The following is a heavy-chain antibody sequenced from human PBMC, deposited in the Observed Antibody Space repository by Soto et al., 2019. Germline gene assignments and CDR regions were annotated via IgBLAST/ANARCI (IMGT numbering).Heavy chain of an antibody. J-gene: IGHJ4*02. D-gene: IGHD2-15*01. CDR1: GYTFTCYA. CDR2: INAGNGNT. CDR3: ARFSPLLRGYFDY. V-gene: IGHV1-3*01. Sequence: ASVKVSCKASGYTFTCYAMYWVRQAPGQRLEWMGWINAGNGNTKYSQKFQGRVTITRDTSASTAYMELSSLRSEDTAVYYCARFSPLLRGYFDYWGQGTLVTVSS.